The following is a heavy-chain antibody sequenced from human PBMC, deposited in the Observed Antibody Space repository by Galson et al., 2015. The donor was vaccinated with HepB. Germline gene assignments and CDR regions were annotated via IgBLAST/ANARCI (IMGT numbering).Heavy chain of an antibody. CDR1: GFTFSSYS. CDR2: ISSSSSTI. J-gene: IGHJ6*02. Sequence: SLRLSCAASGFTFSSYSMNWVRQAPGKGLEWVSYISSSSSTIYYADSVKGRFTISRDNAKNSLYLQMNSLRDEDTAVYYCARVTNLGYCSSTSCPGQGYYYYYGMDVWGQGTTVTVSS. CDR3: ARVTNLGYCSSTSCPGQGYYYYYGMDV. V-gene: IGHV3-48*02. D-gene: IGHD2-2*01.